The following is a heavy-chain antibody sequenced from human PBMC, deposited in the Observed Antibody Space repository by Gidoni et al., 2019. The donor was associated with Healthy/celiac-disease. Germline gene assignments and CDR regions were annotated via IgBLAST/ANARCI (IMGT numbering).Heavy chain of an antibody. CDR3: ARGDLERGPLGWFDP. D-gene: IGHD3-10*01. CDR1: GGSISSYY. J-gene: IGHJ5*02. V-gene: IGHV4-59*08. Sequence: QVQLQESGPGLVKPSETLSLTCTVSGGSISSYYWSWIRQPPGKGLEWIGYIYYSGSTNYNPSLKSRVTISVDTSKNQFSLKLSSVTAADTAVYYCARGDLERGPLGWFDPWGQGTLVTVSS. CDR2: IYYSGST.